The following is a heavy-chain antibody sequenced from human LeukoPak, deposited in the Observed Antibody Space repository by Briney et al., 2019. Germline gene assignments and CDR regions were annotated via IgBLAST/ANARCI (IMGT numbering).Heavy chain of an antibody. CDR3: AKVNWCSASCADA. D-gene: IGHD2-2*01. CDR2: ISGNGYST. V-gene: IGHV3-23*01. Sequence: GGPLRLSCAAPGFTFSSDDMNWVRQAPGRGLEWVSGISGNGYSTYYAESVKGRFTISRDNSKNTLLLQMNSLRAEDTAVYYCAKVNWCSASCADAWGQGTLVTVSS. CDR1: GFTFSSDD. J-gene: IGHJ4*02.